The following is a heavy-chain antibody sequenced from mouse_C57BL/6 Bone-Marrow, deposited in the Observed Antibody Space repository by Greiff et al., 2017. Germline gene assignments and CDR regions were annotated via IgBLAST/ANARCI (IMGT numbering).Heavy chain of an antibody. Sequence: EVMLVESGGGLVKPGGSLKLSCAASGFTFSSYAMSWVRQTPEKRLEWVATISDGGSYTYYPDNVKGRFTISRDNAKNNLYLQMSHLKSEDTAMYYCARDIDYSNHLYAMDYWGQGTSVTVSS. CDR3: ARDIDYSNHLYAMDY. V-gene: IGHV5-4*01. CDR2: ISDGGSYT. CDR1: GFTFSSYA. D-gene: IGHD2-5*01. J-gene: IGHJ4*01.